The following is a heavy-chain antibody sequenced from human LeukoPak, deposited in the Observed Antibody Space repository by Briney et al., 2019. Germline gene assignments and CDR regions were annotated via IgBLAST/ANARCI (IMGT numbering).Heavy chain of an antibody. D-gene: IGHD1-7*01. CDR2: IYSGGST. V-gene: IGHV3-53*01. CDR1: GFTVSSNY. Sequence: GGSLRLSCAASGFTVSSNYMSWVRQAPGKGLEWVSVIYSGGSTYYADSVKGRFTISRDNSKNTLYLQMNSLRAEDTAVYYCAKLLYPYYYSGMDVGAKGTTVPVSS. CDR3: AKLLYPYYYSGMDV. J-gene: IGHJ6*04.